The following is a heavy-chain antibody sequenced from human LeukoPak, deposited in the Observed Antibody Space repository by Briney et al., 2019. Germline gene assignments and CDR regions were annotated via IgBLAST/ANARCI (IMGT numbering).Heavy chain of an antibody. Sequence: PSETLSLTCTVSGGSISSYYWSWIRQPPGKGLEWMGYIYYSGSTNYHPSLKGRVPMSVKTSKKHFFLKQRSLTAADTAGVYCARARPYGSASYSDDCSQGTLVTV. V-gene: IGHV4-59*12. J-gene: IGHJ4*02. D-gene: IGHD3-10*01. CDR2: IYYSGST. CDR1: GGSISSYY. CDR3: ARARPYGSASYSDD.